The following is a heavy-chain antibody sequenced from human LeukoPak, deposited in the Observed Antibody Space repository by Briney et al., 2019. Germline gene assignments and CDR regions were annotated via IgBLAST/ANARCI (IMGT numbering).Heavy chain of an antibody. Sequence: GGSLRLSCVASGFAFSDYYMNWIRQAPGKGLEWVSYISSSSSYTNYADSVKGRFTISRDNAKNSLCLQMNSLRAEDTAVYYCAKARLRNDAFDIWGQGTRVTVSS. V-gene: IGHV3-11*03. CDR1: GFAFSDYY. J-gene: IGHJ3*02. D-gene: IGHD4-17*01. CDR2: ISSSSSYT. CDR3: AKARLRNDAFDI.